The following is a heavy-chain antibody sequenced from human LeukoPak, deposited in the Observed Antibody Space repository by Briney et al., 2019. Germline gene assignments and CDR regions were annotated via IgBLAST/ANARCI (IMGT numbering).Heavy chain of an antibody. V-gene: IGHV3-30*02. CDR3: AKDRVTGDIRYFDL. CDR1: GLTFSNYG. CDR2: IRYDGSNK. J-gene: IGHJ2*01. Sequence: GGSLRLSCAASGLTFSNYGMHWVRQAPGKGLEWVAFIRYDGSNKYYADSVKGRFTISRDNSKNTLYLQMNSLRPEDTAVYYCAKDRVTGDIRYFDLWGRGTLVAVSS. D-gene: IGHD7-27*01.